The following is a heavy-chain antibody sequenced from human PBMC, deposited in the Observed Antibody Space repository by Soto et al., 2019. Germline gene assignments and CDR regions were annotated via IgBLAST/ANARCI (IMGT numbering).Heavy chain of an antibody. CDR2: IIPIFGTA. V-gene: IGHV1-69*01. CDR3: ARTPIGIQLWFPYYFDY. CDR1: GGTFSSYA. J-gene: IGHJ4*02. Sequence: QVQLVQSGAEVKKPGSSVKVSCKASGGTFSSYAISWVRQAPGQGLEWMGGIIPIFGTANYAQKFQGRVTITADEYTSTAYMELSSLRSEDTAVYYCARTPIGIQLWFPYYFDYWGQGTLVTVSS. D-gene: IGHD5-18*01.